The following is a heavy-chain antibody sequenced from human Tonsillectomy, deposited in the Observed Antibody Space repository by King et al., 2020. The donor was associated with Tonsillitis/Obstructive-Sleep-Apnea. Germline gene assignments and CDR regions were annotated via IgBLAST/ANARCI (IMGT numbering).Heavy chain of an antibody. J-gene: IGHJ3*02. CDR3: ARDRGFYGDSSFDI. D-gene: IGHD4-17*01. CDR2: IYHSGCT. Sequence: VQLQESGPGLVKPSGTLSLTCAVSGGSISSRNWWSWVRQPPGKGLEWIGDIYHSGCTNYNPSLKSRVTISVDKSKNQFSLRLTSVTAVDTAVYYCARDRGFYGDSSFDIWGQGTMVAVSS. CDR1: GGSISSRNW. V-gene: IGHV4-4*02.